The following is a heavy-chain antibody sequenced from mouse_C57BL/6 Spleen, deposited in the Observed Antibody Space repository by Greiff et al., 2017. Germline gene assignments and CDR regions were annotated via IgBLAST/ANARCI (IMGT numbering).Heavy chain of an antibody. CDR1: GYTFTSYW. V-gene: IGHV1-69*01. D-gene: IGHD1-1*01. CDR3: ATYGVFAD. CDR2: LDPSASYP. J-gene: IGHJ3*01. Sequence: VPLPQPGAELVMPGASVQLSCTASGYTFTSYWMHWVKQRPGQGLEWIGELDPSASYPNYNHKFKGKSTLTVDKSSSTAYMQLRSLTSEDSAVYCCATYGVFADWGQGTLVTFSA.